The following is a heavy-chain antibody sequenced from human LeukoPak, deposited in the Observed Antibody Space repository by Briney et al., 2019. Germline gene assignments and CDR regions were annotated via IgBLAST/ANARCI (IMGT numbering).Heavy chain of an antibody. D-gene: IGHD3-10*01. CDR3: ATWVFGEFPNYYGMDV. CDR1: GYTLTELS. Sequence: ASVKVSCTVSGYTLTELSMHWVRQAPGKGLEWMGGFDPEDGETIYAQKFQGRVTMTEDTSTDTAYMELSSLRSEDTAVYYCATWVFGEFPNYYGMDVWGQGTTVTVSS. J-gene: IGHJ6*02. V-gene: IGHV1-24*01. CDR2: FDPEDGET.